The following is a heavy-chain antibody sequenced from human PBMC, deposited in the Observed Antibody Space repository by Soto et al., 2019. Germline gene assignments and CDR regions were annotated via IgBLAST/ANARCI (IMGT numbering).Heavy chain of an antibody. Sequence: GPPVKVSCKASGGTFSSYAISWVRQAPGQGLEWMGGIIPIFGTANYAQKFQGRVTITADESTSTAYMELSSLRSEDTAVYYCARDSSSSYYFDYWGQGTLVTVSS. J-gene: IGHJ4*02. CDR2: IIPIFGTA. V-gene: IGHV1-69*13. CDR3: ARDSSSSYYFDY. D-gene: IGHD6-13*01. CDR1: GGTFSSYA.